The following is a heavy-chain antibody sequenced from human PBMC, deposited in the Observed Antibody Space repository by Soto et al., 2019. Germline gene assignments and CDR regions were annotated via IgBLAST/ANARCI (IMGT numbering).Heavy chain of an antibody. D-gene: IGHD6-13*01. J-gene: IGHJ6*02. V-gene: IGHV1-69*13. CDR1: GGTFSSYA. Sequence: SVKVSCKASGGTFSSYAISWVRQAPGQGLEWMGGIIPIFGTANYAQKFQGRVTITADESTSTAYMEVSSLRSEDTAVYYCERGLGIAAGGTYYYYGTDVPGQGTTVTVSS. CDR3: ERGLGIAAGGTYYYYGTDV. CDR2: IIPIFGTA.